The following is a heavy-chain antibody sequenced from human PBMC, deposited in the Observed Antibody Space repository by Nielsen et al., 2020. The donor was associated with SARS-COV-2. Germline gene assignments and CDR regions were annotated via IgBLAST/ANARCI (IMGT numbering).Heavy chain of an antibody. CDR1: GGSISSYY. J-gene: IGHJ4*02. CDR3: ARRYNWNPSYFDY. CDR2: INHSGST. D-gene: IGHD1-20*01. V-gene: IGHV4-34*01. Sequence: SETLSLTCTVSGGSISSYYWSWIRQPPGKGLEWIGEINHSGSTNYNPSLKSRVTISVDTSKNQFSLKLSSVTAADTAVYYCARRYNWNPSYFDYWGQGTLVTVSS.